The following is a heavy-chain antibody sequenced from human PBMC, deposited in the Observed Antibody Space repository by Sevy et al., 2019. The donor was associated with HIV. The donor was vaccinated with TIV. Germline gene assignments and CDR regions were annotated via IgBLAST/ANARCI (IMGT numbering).Heavy chain of an antibody. D-gene: IGHD2-2*03. J-gene: IGHJ4*02. CDR3: ATGYCSPICLIDY. Sequence: GGSLRLSCAASGFTFSSYGMHWVRQAPGKGLEWVAVISPDGTNKYYGDSMRGRFTISRDNSKNTLYPQMDTVRVEDTAVYYCATGYCSPICLIDYWGQGTLVTVSS. CDR1: GFTFSSYG. V-gene: IGHV3-30*03. CDR2: ISPDGTNK.